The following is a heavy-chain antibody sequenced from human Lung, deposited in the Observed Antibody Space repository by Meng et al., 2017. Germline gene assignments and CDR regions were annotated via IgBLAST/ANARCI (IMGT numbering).Heavy chain of an antibody. J-gene: IGHJ4*02. Sequence: QVQLGESGGGVVKPGGSLRRAGAASGFTFSDYYMSWIRQAPGKGLEWVSYISSSGSTIYYADSVKGRFTISRDNAKNSLYLQMNSLRAEDTAVYYCARDISGPVGYFDYWGQGTLVTVSS. CDR1: GFTFSDYY. CDR3: ARDISGPVGYFDY. CDR2: ISSSGSTI. D-gene: IGHD1-20*01. V-gene: IGHV3-11*01.